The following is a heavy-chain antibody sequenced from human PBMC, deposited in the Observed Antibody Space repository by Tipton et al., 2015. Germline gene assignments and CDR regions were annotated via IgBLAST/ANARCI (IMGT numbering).Heavy chain of an antibody. V-gene: IGHV4-31*03. Sequence: TLSLTCTVSGGSIKTDGYYCSWIRQHPGKDLEWIGYIHYSGSTYYNPSLESRATLSVDMFENQFSLRLTSVTAADTAVYYCARDAYNSNYFDYWGQGTMVTVSS. CDR3: ARDAYNSNYFDY. CDR2: IHYSGST. D-gene: IGHD5-24*01. CDR1: GGSIKTDGYY. J-gene: IGHJ4*02.